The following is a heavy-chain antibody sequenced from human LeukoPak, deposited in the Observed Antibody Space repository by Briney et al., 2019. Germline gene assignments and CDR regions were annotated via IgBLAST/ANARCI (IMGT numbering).Heavy chain of an antibody. Sequence: SVKVSCKASGGTFSSYAISWVRLAPGQGLEWMGGIIPIFGTANYAQKFQGRVTITADKSTSTAYMELSSLRSEDTAVYYCARQERLRYFDRDAFDIWGQGTMVTVSS. V-gene: IGHV1-69*06. CDR3: ARQERLRYFDRDAFDI. D-gene: IGHD3-9*01. CDR2: IIPIFGTA. CDR1: GGTFSSYA. J-gene: IGHJ3*02.